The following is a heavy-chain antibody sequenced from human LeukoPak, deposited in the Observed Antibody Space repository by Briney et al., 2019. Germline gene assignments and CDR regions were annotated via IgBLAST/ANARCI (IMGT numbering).Heavy chain of an antibody. CDR1: GGSISSYY. CDR2: IYYSGST. Sequence: PSETLSLTCTVSGGSISSYYWSWIRQPPGKGLEWIGYIYYSGSTNYNPSLKSRVTISVDTSKNQFSLRLSSVTAADTAVYYCARVSLAAAGTDWFDPWGQGTLVTVSS. CDR3: ARVSLAAAGTDWFDP. D-gene: IGHD6-13*01. J-gene: IGHJ5*02. V-gene: IGHV4-59*12.